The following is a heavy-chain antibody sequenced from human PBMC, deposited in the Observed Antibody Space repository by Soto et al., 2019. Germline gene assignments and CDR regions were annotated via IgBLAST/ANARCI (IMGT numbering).Heavy chain of an antibody. D-gene: IGHD2-2*01. CDR3: SRDRCSSTSCYPDY. Sequence: ASVKVSCKASGYTFTSYGISWVRQAPGKGLEWMGIINPNGGRATYAQKFQGRVSMTRDTSTTTVYMELTGLKSEDTAVYFCSRDRCSSTSCYPDYWGQGTLVTVSS. J-gene: IGHJ4*02. CDR2: INPNGGRA. V-gene: IGHV1-46*03. CDR1: GYTFTSYG.